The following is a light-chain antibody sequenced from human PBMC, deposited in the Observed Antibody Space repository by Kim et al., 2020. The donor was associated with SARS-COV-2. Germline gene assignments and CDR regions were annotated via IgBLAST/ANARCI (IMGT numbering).Light chain of an antibody. CDR3: QSYDSSNHVV. CDR1: RGSIGSNY. J-gene: IGLJ2*01. V-gene: IGLV6-57*01. CDR2: EDN. Sequence: KTVTISCPRSRGSIGSNYGQWYQQRPGSSPTTVIYEDNQRPSGVPDRFSGSIDSSSNSASLTISGLKTEDEADYYCQSYDSSNHVVFGGGTQLTVL.